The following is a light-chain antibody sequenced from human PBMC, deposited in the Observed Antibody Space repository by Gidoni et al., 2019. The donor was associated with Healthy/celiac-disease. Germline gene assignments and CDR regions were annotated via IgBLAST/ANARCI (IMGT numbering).Light chain of an antibody. CDR1: QSISSY. CDR2: AAS. Sequence: IHMTQSPSSLSASVGDRVIITCRASQSISSYLNWYQQKPGKAPKLLIYAASSLQSGVPSRFSGSGSGTDFTLTIRSLQPEDFATYYCQQSYSTPQLTFGGGTKVEIK. CDR3: QQSYSTPQLT. J-gene: IGKJ4*01. V-gene: IGKV1-39*01.